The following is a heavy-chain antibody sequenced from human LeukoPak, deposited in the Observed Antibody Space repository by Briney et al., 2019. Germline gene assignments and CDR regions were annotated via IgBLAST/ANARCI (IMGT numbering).Heavy chain of an antibody. CDR2: LGTAGDT. CDR1: GFTLTNYA. J-gene: IGHJ4*02. D-gene: IGHD5-24*01. Sequence: GGSLRLSCAASGFTLTNYAMHWVRQPAGEGLEWVSALGTAGDTFYPGSVKGRFSISRDNAKKSLFLQMNSLRVEDTAIYYCARQSTPHGNFDYWGQGTLVTVSS. CDR3: ARQSTPHGNFDY. V-gene: IGHV3-13*01.